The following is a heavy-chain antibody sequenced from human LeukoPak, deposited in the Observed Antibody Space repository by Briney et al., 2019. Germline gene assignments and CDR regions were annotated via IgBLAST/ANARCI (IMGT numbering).Heavy chain of an antibody. V-gene: IGHV4-59*01. J-gene: IGHJ5*02. Sequence: PSETLSHTCTLSGGSISTYYWSWIRQPPGKGLEWIGYIYYSGSTNYKPSLKSRVTMSVDTSKNQFSLKLSSVTAADTAVYYCAREGVTHNWFDPWGQGTLVTVSS. CDR2: IYYSGST. CDR3: AREGVTHNWFDP. D-gene: IGHD4-11*01. CDR1: GGSISTYY.